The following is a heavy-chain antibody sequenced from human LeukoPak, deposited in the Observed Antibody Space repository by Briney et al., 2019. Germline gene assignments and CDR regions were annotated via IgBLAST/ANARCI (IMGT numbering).Heavy chain of an antibody. CDR3: ARITMVRGATPYYFDY. Sequence: ASVKVSCKASGYTFTGYYMHWVRQAPGQGLEWMGWIKPNSGGTNYAQKFQGRVTMTRDTSISTAYMELSRLRSDDTAVYYCARITMVRGATPYYFDYWGQGTLVTVFS. CDR1: GYTFTGYY. D-gene: IGHD3-10*01. V-gene: IGHV1-2*02. J-gene: IGHJ4*02. CDR2: IKPNSGGT.